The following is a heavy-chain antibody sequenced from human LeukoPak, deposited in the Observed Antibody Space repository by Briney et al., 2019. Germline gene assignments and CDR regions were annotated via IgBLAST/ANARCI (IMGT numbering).Heavy chain of an antibody. D-gene: IGHD2-2*01. CDR2: ISYDGSNK. CDR3: AKDIVVVPAADSYLDY. Sequence: GSLRLSCAPSGFTFSSYGMHWVRQAPGKGLEWVAVISYDGSNKYYADSVKGRFTIPRDNSKNTLYLQMNSLRAEDTAVYYCAKDIVVVPAADSYLDYWGQGTLVTVSS. CDR1: GFTFSSYG. J-gene: IGHJ4*02. V-gene: IGHV3-30*18.